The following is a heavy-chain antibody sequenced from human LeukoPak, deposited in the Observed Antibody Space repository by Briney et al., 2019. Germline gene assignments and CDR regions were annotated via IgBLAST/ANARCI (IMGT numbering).Heavy chain of an antibody. J-gene: IGHJ3*02. CDR3: RIQLWLRLLDAFDI. CDR1: GGSLSSYY. Sequence: SETLSLTCTVSGGSLSSYYWGWIRQPPGKGLEWIGYIYYSGSTNYNPSLKSRVTISVDTSKNQFSLKLSSVTAADTAVSRERIQLWLRLLDAFDIWGQGTMVAVSS. D-gene: IGHD5-18*01. V-gene: IGHV4-59*12. CDR2: IYYSGST.